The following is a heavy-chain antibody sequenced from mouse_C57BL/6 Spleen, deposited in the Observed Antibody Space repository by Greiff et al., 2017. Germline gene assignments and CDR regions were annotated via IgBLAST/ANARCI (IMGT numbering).Heavy chain of an antibody. D-gene: IGHD1-1*01. Sequence: VQLQQPGAELVKPGASVKLSCKASGYTFTSYWMHWVKQRPGQGLEWIGMIHPNSGSTNYNEKFKSKATLTVDKSSSTAYMQLSSLTSEDSAVYYCAAVVEAYAMDYWGQGTSVTVSS. CDR3: AAVVEAYAMDY. CDR2: IHPNSGST. V-gene: IGHV1-64*01. CDR1: GYTFTSYW. J-gene: IGHJ4*01.